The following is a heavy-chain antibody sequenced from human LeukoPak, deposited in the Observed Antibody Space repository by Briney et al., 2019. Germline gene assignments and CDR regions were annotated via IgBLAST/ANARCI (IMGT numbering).Heavy chain of an antibody. D-gene: IGHD3-10*01. CDR2: IYHSGST. V-gene: IGHV4-38-2*02. Sequence: PSETLSLTCTVSGYSISSGYYWGWIRQPPGKGLEWIGSIYHSGSTYYNPSLKSRVTISVDTSKNQFSLKLSSVTAADTAVYYCATSMVRGVRGYFDYWGQGTLVTVSS. CDR3: ATSMVRGVRGYFDY. J-gene: IGHJ4*02. CDR1: GYSISSGYY.